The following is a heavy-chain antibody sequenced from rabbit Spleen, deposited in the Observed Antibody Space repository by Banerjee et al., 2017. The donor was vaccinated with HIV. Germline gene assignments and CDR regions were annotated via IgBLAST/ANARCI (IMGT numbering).Heavy chain of an antibody. J-gene: IGHJ6*01. D-gene: IGHD8-1*01. V-gene: IGHV1S47*01. CDR1: GFTLSSYW. CDR2: IWPGDGST. Sequence: QEQLEESGGDLVKPEGSLTLTCTASGFTLSSYWMCWVRQAPGKGLEWIGCIWPGDGSTYYASWAKGRFTITRSTSLNTVTLQLNSLTLADTATYFCARWTTGSSFSSYGMDLWGPGTLVTVS. CDR3: ARWTTGSSFSSYGMDL.